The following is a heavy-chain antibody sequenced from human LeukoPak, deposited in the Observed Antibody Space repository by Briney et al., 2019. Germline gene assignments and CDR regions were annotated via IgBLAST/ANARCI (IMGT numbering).Heavy chain of an antibody. CDR2: IYYSGRT. Sequence: PSETLSLTCTVSGGFISSSSYYWGWLRQPPGKGLEWIGDIYYSGRTYYNPSLRSRVSISLDTSMNHFSLTLSSVTAADTAVYYCARRRYYDSTGYFDWGRGSLVIVSS. CDR3: ARRRYYDSTGYFD. J-gene: IGHJ1*01. V-gene: IGHV4-39*02. CDR1: GGFISSSSYY. D-gene: IGHD3-22*01.